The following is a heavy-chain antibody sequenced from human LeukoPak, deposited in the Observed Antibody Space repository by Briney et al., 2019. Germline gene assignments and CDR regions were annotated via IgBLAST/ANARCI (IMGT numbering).Heavy chain of an antibody. V-gene: IGHV4-38-2*02. CDR2: IYHSGST. J-gene: IGHJ4*02. Sequence: SETLSLTCTVSGYSNSSGYYWGWIRQPPGKGPEWIGSIYHSGSTNYNPSLKSRVTISVDTSKNQFSLKLSSVTAADTAVYYCARRRGWSYFDYWGQGTLVTVSS. D-gene: IGHD2-15*01. CDR3: ARRRGWSYFDY. CDR1: GYSNSSGYY.